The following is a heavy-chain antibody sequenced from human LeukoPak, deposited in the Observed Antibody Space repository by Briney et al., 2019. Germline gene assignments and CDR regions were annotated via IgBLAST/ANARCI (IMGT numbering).Heavy chain of an antibody. D-gene: IGHD2-15*01. Sequence: SETLSLTCPVSGGSISSSSYYWGWIRQPPGKGLEWIGSIYFIGSTYYNPSLKSRVTISVDTSKNQFSLKLSSVTAADTAVYYCASLDCSGGSCYPDYWGQGTLVTVSS. J-gene: IGHJ4*02. CDR2: IYFIGST. CDR3: ASLDCSGGSCYPDY. CDR1: GGSISSSSYY. V-gene: IGHV4-39*01.